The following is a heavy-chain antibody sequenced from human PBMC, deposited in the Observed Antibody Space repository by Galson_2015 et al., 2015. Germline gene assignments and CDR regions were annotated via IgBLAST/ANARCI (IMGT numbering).Heavy chain of an antibody. V-gene: IGHV3-7*03. Sequence: SLRLSCAASGFTLSSYWMSWVRQAPGKGLERVANIRQDGGETYYVDSVKGRFTISRDNAKKSLYLQMNSLRAEDTAVYCCARVGGVTIFGVNHWYPDLWGRGTLVIVSP. J-gene: IGHJ2*01. CDR3: ARVGGVTIFGVNHWYPDL. CDR2: IRQDGGET. D-gene: IGHD3-3*01. CDR1: GFTLSSYW.